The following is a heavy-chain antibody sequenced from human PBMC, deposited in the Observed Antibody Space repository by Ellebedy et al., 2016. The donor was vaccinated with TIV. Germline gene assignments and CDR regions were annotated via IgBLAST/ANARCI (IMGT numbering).Heavy chain of an antibody. J-gene: IGHJ3*02. Sequence: SVKVSXKASRGTFSSYAISWVRQAPGQGLEWMGGIIPIFGTANYAQKFQGRVTITADESTSTAYMELSSLRSEDTAVYYCAQTIYCSSTSCFYDALDIWGQGTMVTVSS. CDR2: IIPIFGTA. CDR1: RGTFSSYA. V-gene: IGHV1-69*13. CDR3: AQTIYCSSTSCFYDALDI. D-gene: IGHD2-2*01.